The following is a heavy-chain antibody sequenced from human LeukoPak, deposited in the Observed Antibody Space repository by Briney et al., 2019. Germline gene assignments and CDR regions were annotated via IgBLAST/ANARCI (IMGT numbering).Heavy chain of an antibody. J-gene: IGHJ3*02. CDR2: IRSKAYGGTT. CDR1: GFTFGDYA. V-gene: IGHV3-49*03. Sequence: GGSLRLSCTASGFTFGDYAMSWFRQAPGKGLEWVGFIRSKAYGGTTEYAASVKGRFTISRDDSKSIAYLQMNSLKTEDTAVYYCTTVFGYSSGWYFVAFDIWGQGTMVTVSS. CDR3: TTVFGYSSGWYFVAFDI. D-gene: IGHD6-19*01.